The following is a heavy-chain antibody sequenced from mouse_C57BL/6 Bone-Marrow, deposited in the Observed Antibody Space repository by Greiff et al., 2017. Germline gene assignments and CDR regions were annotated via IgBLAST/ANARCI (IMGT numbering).Heavy chain of an antibody. V-gene: IGHV1-15*01. CDR2: IDPETGGT. J-gene: IGHJ2*01. Sequence: VQLQQSGAELVRPGASVTLSCKASGYTFTDYEMHWVKQTPVHGLEWIGAIDPETGGTAYNQKFKGKAILTADKSSSTAYMELRSLTSEDSAVYYCTRGLANWDVGGDYWGQGTTLTVSS. D-gene: IGHD4-1*01. CDR1: GYTFTDYE. CDR3: TRGLANWDVGGDY.